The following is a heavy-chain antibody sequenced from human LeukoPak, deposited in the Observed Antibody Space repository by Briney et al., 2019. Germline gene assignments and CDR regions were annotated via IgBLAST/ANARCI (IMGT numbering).Heavy chain of an antibody. D-gene: IGHD5-12*01. V-gene: IGHV4-59*12. J-gene: IGHJ4*02. CDR1: CGPISIYY. CDR3: ASSRGYSAYGGFDY. Sequence: SSEPVSLTCSLCCGPISIYYWSCIRPPPGKALEWFGYIYYSGSPNYNPPLKSRVTISVDTSKHQFSLKLSSVTAADTAVYYCASSRGYSAYGGFDYWGQGTLVTVSS. CDR2: IYYSGSP.